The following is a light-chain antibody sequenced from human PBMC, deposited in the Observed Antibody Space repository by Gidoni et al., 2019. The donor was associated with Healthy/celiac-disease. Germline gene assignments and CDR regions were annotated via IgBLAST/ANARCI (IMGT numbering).Light chain of an antibody. Sequence: EIVLTQSPGTLSLSPGERATLSCRASQSVSSSYLAWYQQKPGQAPRLLIYGASSRATGIPDRFSGSGSGTDFTRTISRLEPEDFVVYYCQQYGSSPFTFGGGTKVEIK. V-gene: IGKV3-20*01. CDR1: QSVSSSY. J-gene: IGKJ4*01. CDR2: GAS. CDR3: QQYGSSPFT.